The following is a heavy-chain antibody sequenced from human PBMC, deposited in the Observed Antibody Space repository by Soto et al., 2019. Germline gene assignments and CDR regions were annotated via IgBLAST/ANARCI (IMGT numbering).Heavy chain of an antibody. Sequence: QVQLVESGGGVVQPGRSLRLSCAASGFTFSSYAMHWVRQAPGKGLEWVAVISYDGSNKYYADSVKGRFTISRDNSKNTLYLQMNSLRAEDTAVYYCARDRAEPLSGSYEGYYYYGMDVWGQGTTVTVSS. CDR3: ARDRAEPLSGSYEGYYYYGMDV. CDR1: GFTFSSYA. D-gene: IGHD1-26*01. V-gene: IGHV3-30-3*01. CDR2: ISYDGSNK. J-gene: IGHJ6*02.